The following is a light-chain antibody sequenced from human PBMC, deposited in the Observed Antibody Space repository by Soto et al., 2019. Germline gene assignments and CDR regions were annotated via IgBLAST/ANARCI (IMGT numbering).Light chain of an antibody. Sequence: QSVLTQPASVSGSPGQSITISCTGTSSDVGGYNYVSWYQQHPGKAPKLMIYDVSKRPSGVPDRFSGSKSGNTASLTISGLQAEDEADYYCCSYAGSYTFAVFGGGTKVTVL. V-gene: IGLV2-11*01. CDR1: SSDVGGYNY. CDR2: DVS. CDR3: CSYAGSYTFAV. J-gene: IGLJ3*02.